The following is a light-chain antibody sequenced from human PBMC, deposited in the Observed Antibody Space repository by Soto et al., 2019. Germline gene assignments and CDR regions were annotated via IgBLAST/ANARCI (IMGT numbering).Light chain of an antibody. CDR2: SAS. J-gene: IGKJ1*01. CDR1: QTIRND. CDR3: LQDFNYPWT. V-gene: IGKV1-6*01. Sequence: IQMTQSPSTLSGSVGDRVTITCRASQTIRNDLGWYKQKPGKTPKRLSYSASSLQNGVPSRFRGSGSGTDFTLTISSLKPEDFETYYCLQDFNYPWTFGQGTKVDIK.